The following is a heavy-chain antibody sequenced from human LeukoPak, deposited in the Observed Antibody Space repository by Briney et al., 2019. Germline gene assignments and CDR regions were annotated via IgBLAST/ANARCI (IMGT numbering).Heavy chain of an antibody. J-gene: IGHJ4*02. CDR3: AKAYYGSGNPSPFDY. Sequence: GGSLRLSCAASGFTFSSYAMHWVRQAPGKGLEWVAVISYDGSNKYYADSVKGRFTISRDNSKNTLYLQMNSLRAEDTAVYYCAKAYYGSGNPSPFDYWGQGTLVTVSS. CDR1: GFTFSSYA. V-gene: IGHV3-30-3*01. D-gene: IGHD3-10*01. CDR2: ISYDGSNK.